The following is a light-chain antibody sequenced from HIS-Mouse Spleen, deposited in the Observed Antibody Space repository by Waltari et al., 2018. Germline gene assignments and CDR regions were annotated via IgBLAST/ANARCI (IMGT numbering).Light chain of an antibody. J-gene: IGLJ2*01. V-gene: IGLV2-23*01. CDR2: EGS. CDR1: SSAVGCSNL. CDR3: CSYAGSSTVV. Sequence: QSALTQPASVSGSPGQSITISCPGTSSAVGCSNLVSRYQQHPAKAPKLMFYEGSKRPSGVSKRFSSSKSGNTASLTISGLQAEDEADYYCCSYAGSSTVVFGGGTKLTVL.